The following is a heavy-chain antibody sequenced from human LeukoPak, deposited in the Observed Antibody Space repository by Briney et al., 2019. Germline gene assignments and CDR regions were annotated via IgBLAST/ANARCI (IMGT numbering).Heavy chain of an antibody. CDR1: GFTFSNAW. CDR3: TTLYCTNGVCYLFDY. D-gene: IGHD2-8*01. CDR2: IKSKTDGGTT. V-gene: IGHV3-15*01. J-gene: IGHJ4*02. Sequence: GGSLRLSCAASGFTFSNAWMSWVRQAPGKGLEWVGRIKSKTDGGTTDYAAPVKGRFTISRDDSKNTLYLQMNSLKTEDTAVYYCTTLYCTNGVCYLFDYWGQGTLVTVSS.